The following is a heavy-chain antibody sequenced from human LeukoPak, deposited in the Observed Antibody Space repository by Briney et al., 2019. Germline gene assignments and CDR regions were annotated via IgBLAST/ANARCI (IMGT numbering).Heavy chain of an antibody. J-gene: IGHJ5*02. D-gene: IGHD3-10*01. CDR3: ARVRGVKGRFDP. V-gene: IGHV3-53*01. CDR2: IYSGGST. CDR1: GFTFNSYA. Sequence: PGGSLRLSCAASGFTFNSYAMTWVRQAPGKGLEWVSVIYSGGSTYYADSVKGRFTISRDNSKNTLYLQMNSLRAEDTAVYYCARVRGVKGRFDPWGQGTLVTVSS.